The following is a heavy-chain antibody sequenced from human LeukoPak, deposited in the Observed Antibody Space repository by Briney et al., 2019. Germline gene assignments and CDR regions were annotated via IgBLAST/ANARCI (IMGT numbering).Heavy chain of an antibody. D-gene: IGHD6-19*01. CDR3: ARGGSGWFQRDFDY. V-gene: IGHV3-48*02. J-gene: IGHJ4*02. Sequence: PGGSLRLSCAASGFTFSSYSMNWVRQAPGKGLEWVSYISSSSSTIYYADSVKGRFTISRDNAKNSLYLQMNSLRDEDTAVYYCARGGSGWFQRDFDYWGQGTLVTVSS. CDR1: GFTFSSYS. CDR2: ISSSSSTI.